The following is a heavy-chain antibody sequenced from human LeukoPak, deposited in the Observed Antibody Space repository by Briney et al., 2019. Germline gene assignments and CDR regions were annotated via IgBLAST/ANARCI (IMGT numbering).Heavy chain of an antibody. Sequence: GGSLRLSCAASGFTFSSYAMSWVRQAPGKGLEWVSAISGSGGSTYYADSVKGRFTISRDNSENTLYLQMNSLRAEDTAVYYCAKSPGIVVTILLLWGQGTLVTVSS. CDR2: ISGSGGST. D-gene: IGHD3-22*01. V-gene: IGHV3-23*01. CDR1: GFTFSSYA. CDR3: AKSPGIVVTILLL. J-gene: IGHJ4*02.